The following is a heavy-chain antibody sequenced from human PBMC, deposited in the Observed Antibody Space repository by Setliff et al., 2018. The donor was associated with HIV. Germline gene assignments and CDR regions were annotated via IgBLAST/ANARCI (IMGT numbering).Heavy chain of an antibody. CDR3: ARESACSSTSCPKVLDY. D-gene: IGHD2-2*01. J-gene: IGHJ4*02. CDR1: GGTFGIYG. Sequence: SVKVSCKASGGTFGIYGISWVRQAPGQGLEWMGGTIPMFGTANYAQKFQGRATITADESTNTGYMELSGLRFEDTAVYYCARESACSSTSCPKVLDYWGQGTLVTVSS. CDR2: TIPMFGTA. V-gene: IGHV1-69*13.